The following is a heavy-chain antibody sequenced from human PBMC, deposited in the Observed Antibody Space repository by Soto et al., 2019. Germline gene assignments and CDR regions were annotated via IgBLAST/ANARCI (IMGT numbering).Heavy chain of an antibody. D-gene: IGHD3-10*01. CDR2: IYYSGST. CDR1: GGSISSGGYY. J-gene: IGHJ4*02. V-gene: IGHV4-31*01. Sequence: QVQLQESGPGLVKPSQTLSLTCTVSGGSISSGGYYWSWIRQHPGKGLEWIGYIYYSGSTYYNPYHTSQVTRSVDTSKNQFSLKLSSVTAADTAVYYCATAITMVRGVINNWGQGTLVTVSS. CDR3: ATAITMVRGVINN.